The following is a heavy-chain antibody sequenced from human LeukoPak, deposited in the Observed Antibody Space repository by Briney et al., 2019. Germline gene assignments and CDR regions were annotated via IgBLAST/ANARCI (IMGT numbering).Heavy chain of an antibody. Sequence: GGSLRLSCAASGYTFDDYAMHWVRQAPGKGLEWVSGISWNSGSIGYADSVKGRFTISRDNAKNSLYLQMNSLRAEDTAVYYCATYSSLNRREFQFWGQGTLLTVSS. D-gene: IGHD3-22*01. J-gene: IGHJ1*01. CDR3: ATYSSLNRREFQF. CDR1: GYTFDDYA. V-gene: IGHV3-9*01. CDR2: ISWNSGSI.